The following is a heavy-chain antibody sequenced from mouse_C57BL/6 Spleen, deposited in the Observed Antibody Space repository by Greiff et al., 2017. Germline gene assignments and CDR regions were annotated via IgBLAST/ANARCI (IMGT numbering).Heavy chain of an antibody. CDR3: ARDAPPEYAMDY. CDR1: GFTFSDFY. V-gene: IGHV7-1*01. Sequence: EVQVVESGGGLVQSGRSLRLSCATSGFTFSDFYMEWVRQAPGKGLEWIAASRNKANDYTTEYSASVKGRFIVSRDTSQSILYLQMNALRAEDTAIYYCARDAPPEYAMDYWGQGTSVTVSS. J-gene: IGHJ4*01. CDR2: SRNKANDYTT.